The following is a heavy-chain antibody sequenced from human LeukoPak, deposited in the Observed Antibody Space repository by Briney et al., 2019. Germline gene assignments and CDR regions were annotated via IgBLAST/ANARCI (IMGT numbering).Heavy chain of an antibody. D-gene: IGHD3-9*01. Sequence: ASVKASCKVSGYTFSELSMHWVRQAPGKGLEWMGGFDPEDDETIYAQKFQGRVTMTEDTSTDTAYMELSSLRSEDTAVYYCATKHQSSNYDILTGELDYWGQGTLVTVSS. CDR1: GYTFSELS. V-gene: IGHV1-24*01. CDR2: FDPEDDET. J-gene: IGHJ4*02. CDR3: ATKHQSSNYDILTGELDY.